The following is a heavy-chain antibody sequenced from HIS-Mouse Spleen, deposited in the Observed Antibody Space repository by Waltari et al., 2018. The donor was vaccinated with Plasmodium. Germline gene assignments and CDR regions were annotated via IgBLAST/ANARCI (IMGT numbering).Heavy chain of an antibody. CDR1: GLTLSSYG. Sequence: QVQLVESGGGVVQPGRSLRVSWAASGLTLSSYGMHWVRQAPGKGLEWVAVISYDGSNKYYADSVKGRFTISRDNSKNTLYLQMNSLRAEDTAVYYCAKEVLGYYDFWSRPDYWGQGTLVTVSS. D-gene: IGHD3-3*01. V-gene: IGHV3-30*18. J-gene: IGHJ4*02. CDR3: AKEVLGYYDFWSRPDY. CDR2: ISYDGSNK.